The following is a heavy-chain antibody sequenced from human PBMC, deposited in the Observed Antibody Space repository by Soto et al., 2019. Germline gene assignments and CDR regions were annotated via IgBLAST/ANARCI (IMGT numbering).Heavy chain of an antibody. Sequence: ASVKVSCKASGYTFTSYGISWVRQAPGQGLEWMGWISDQNGKTNYEQKLQGRVTMPTDTSTSTAHMELRRLRYDDTALYYWARDNVVVPDAIGHWCXPWGQGNRGTVSS. CDR3: ARDNVVVPDAIGHWCXP. CDR1: GYTFTSYG. D-gene: IGHD2-2*02. CDR2: ISDQNGKT. V-gene: IGHV1-18*04. J-gene: IGHJ5*02.